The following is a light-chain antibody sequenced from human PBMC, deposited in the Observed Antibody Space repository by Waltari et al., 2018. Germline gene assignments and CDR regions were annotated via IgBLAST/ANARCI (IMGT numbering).Light chain of an antibody. CDR3: HVWHPHVDPGV. CDR2: YDR. CDR1: NLGTSS. J-gene: IGLJ1*01. Sequence: SYVVTQPPSVSVAPGATATITCGGDNLGTSSVHWYQQKAGQAPVLVIFYDRDRPSGIPDRFSGSNSGNTATLTISRVEAGDEARYYCHVWHPHVDPGVFGTGTEVTVL. V-gene: IGLV3-21*04.